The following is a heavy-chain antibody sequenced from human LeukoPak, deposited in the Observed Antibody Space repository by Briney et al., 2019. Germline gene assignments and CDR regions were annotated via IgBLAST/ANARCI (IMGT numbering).Heavy chain of an antibody. CDR2: IRYDGSNK. Sequence: PGGSLRLSCAASGFTFSSYGMHWVRQAPGKGLEWVAFIRYDGSNKYYADSVKGRFTISRDNSKNTLYLQMNSLRAEDTAVYYCATRGIAAAGFFDYWGQGTLVTVSS. D-gene: IGHD6-13*01. CDR3: ATRGIAAAGFFDY. J-gene: IGHJ4*02. CDR1: GFTFSSYG. V-gene: IGHV3-30*02.